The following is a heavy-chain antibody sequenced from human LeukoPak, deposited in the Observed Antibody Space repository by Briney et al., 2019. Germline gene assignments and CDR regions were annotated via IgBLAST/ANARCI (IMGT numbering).Heavy chain of an antibody. J-gene: IGHJ6*03. Sequence: SETLSLTCSVSGGSISTSYWIWIRQPPGKGLEWIGYIYNSGSTNYNPSFKSRVTISVDMSKNQFSLKLSSVTAADTAVYYCARLVRYSTTWTIYYHYYYMDVWGKGTTVTVSS. CDR3: ARLVRYSTTWTIYYHYYYMDV. V-gene: IGHV4-59*08. CDR2: IYNSGST. CDR1: GGSISTSY. D-gene: IGHD2/OR15-2a*01.